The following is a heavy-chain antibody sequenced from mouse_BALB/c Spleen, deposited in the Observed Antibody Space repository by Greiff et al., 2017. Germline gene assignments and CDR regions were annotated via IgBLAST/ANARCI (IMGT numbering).Heavy chain of an antibody. Sequence: EVQLQESGGGLVQPGGSRKLSCAASGFTFSSFGMHWVRQAPEKGLEWVAYISSGSSTIYYADTVKGRFTISRDNPKNTLFLQMTSLRSEDTAMYYCARGGNYLYYAMDYWGQGTSVTVSS. CDR2: ISSGSSTI. CDR1: GFTFSSFG. J-gene: IGHJ4*01. V-gene: IGHV5-17*02. CDR3: ARGGNYLYYAMDY. D-gene: IGHD2-1*01.